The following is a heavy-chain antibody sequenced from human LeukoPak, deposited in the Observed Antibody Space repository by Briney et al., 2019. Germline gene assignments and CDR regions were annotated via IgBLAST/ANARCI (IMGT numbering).Heavy chain of an antibody. CDR1: GYTFTGYY. D-gene: IGHD3-3*01. J-gene: IGHJ4*02. Sequence: ASVKVSCKASGYTFTGYYMHWVRQAPGQGLEWMGRINPNSGGTNYAQKFQGRVTMTRDTSISTAYMELSRLRSDDTAVYYCARGVWSGYYLLDYWGQGALVTVSS. CDR2: INPNSGGT. CDR3: ARGVWSGYYLLDY. V-gene: IGHV1-2*02.